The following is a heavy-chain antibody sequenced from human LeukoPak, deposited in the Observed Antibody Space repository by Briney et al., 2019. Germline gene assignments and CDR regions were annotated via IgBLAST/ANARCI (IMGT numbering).Heavy chain of an antibody. CDR1: GFTFSSYA. CDR2: ISYDGSNK. Sequence: GGSLRLSCAASGFTFSSYAMHWVRQAPGKGLEWVAVISYDGSNKYYADSVKGRFTISRDNSKNTLYLQMNSLRAEDRAVYYCARERGYGDYGYYYYYMDVWGKGTTVTVSS. CDR3: ARERGYGDYGYYYYYMDV. D-gene: IGHD4-17*01. J-gene: IGHJ6*03. V-gene: IGHV3-30*04.